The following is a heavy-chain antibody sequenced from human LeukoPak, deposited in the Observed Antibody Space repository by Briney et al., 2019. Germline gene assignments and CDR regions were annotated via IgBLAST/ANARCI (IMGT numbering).Heavy chain of an antibody. CDR2: ISYDGSNK. Sequence: GGSLRLSCAASGFTFSSYAMHWVRQAPGKGLEWVAVISYDGSNKYYADSVKGRFTISRDNSKNTLYLQMNSLRAEDTAVYYCARVGLRLGELSLSYFDYWGQGTLVTVSS. CDR1: GFTFSSYA. D-gene: IGHD3-16*02. V-gene: IGHV3-30*04. CDR3: ARVGLRLGELSLSYFDY. J-gene: IGHJ4*02.